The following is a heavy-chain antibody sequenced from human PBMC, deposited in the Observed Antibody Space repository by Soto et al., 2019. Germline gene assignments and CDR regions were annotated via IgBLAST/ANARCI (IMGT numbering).Heavy chain of an antibody. Sequence: TVSGGSISSYYWSWIRQPPGKGLEWIGYIYYSGSTNYNPSLKSRVTISVDTSKNQFSLKLSSVTAADTAVYYCARGGYSSSSDPLDYWGQGTLVTVSS. CDR2: IYYSGST. CDR1: GGSISSYY. D-gene: IGHD6-6*01. V-gene: IGHV4-59*01. CDR3: ARGGYSSSSDPLDY. J-gene: IGHJ4*02.